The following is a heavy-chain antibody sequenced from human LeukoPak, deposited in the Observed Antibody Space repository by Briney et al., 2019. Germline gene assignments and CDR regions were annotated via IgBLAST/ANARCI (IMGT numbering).Heavy chain of an antibody. V-gene: IGHV3-21*01. CDR1: GFTFSSYS. CDR2: ISSSSSYI. J-gene: IGHJ4*02. CDR3: ARLDQGRFLEWLFRTPFDY. Sequence: PGGSLRLSCAASGFTFSSYSMNWVRQAPGKGLEWVSSISSSSSYIYYADSVKGRFTISRDNAKNSLYLQMNSLRAEDTAVYYCARLDQGRFLEWLFRTPFDYWGQGTLVTVSS. D-gene: IGHD3-3*01.